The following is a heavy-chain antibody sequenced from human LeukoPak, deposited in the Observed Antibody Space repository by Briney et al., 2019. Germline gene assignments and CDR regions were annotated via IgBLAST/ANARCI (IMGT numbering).Heavy chain of an antibody. CDR2: IDPSDSYT. CDR3: ARHSGPLEALDI. CDR1: GYSFTSYW. J-gene: IGHJ3*02. D-gene: IGHD6-13*01. V-gene: IGHV5-10-1*01. Sequence: GESLKISCKGSGYSFTSYWISWVRQMPGKGLEWMVRIDPSDSYTYYSPSFQGHVTISADKSISTAHLQWSSLKASDTAMYYCARHSGPLEALDIWGQGTMVTDSS.